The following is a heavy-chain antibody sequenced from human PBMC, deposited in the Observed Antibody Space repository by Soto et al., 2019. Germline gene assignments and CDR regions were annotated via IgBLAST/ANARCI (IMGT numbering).Heavy chain of an antibody. Sequence: SVKVSCKASGGTFSSYAISWVRQAPGQGLEWMGGIIPIFGTANYAQKFQGRVTITADESTSTAYMELSSLRSEDTAVYYCARVKIAAAGTNWFDPWGQGTLVTVSS. CDR3: ARVKIAAAGTNWFDP. V-gene: IGHV1-69*13. D-gene: IGHD6-13*01. J-gene: IGHJ5*02. CDR1: GGTFSSYA. CDR2: IIPIFGTA.